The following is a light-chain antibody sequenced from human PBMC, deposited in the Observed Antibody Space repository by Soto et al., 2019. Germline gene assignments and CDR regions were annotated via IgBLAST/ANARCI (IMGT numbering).Light chain of an antibody. CDR3: QQSYSAPLT. CDR1: QTISNY. Sequence: DIHMTQSPSPLSASIADRVTITFRASQTISNYLNWYQLKPGKAPELLIYSASSLQSDVPSRFSGSGSGTDFTLTISSLQPEDFATYYCQQSYSAPLTFGGGTKVDI. V-gene: IGKV1-39*01. CDR2: SAS. J-gene: IGKJ4*01.